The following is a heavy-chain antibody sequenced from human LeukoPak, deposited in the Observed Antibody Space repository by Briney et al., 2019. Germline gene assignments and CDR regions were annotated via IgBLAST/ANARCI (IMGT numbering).Heavy chain of an antibody. D-gene: IGHD3-9*01. CDR2: ISGSGGST. V-gene: IGHV3-23*01. Sequence: PGGSLRLSCEASGFTFTNYAMSWVRQTPGKGLEWVSGISGSGGSTYHADSVKGRFTISRDNSKNTLYLQMKSLRAEDTAIYYCATAPIRYFAPNFDYWGQGTLVTVSS. CDR1: GFTFTNYA. J-gene: IGHJ4*02. CDR3: ATAPIRYFAPNFDY.